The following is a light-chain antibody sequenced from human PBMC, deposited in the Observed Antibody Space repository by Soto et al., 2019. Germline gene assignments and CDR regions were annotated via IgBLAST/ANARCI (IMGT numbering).Light chain of an antibody. J-gene: IGLJ3*02. CDR1: TSNIGSNT. Sequence: QSVLTQPPSASGTPGQRVTISCSGSTSNIGSNTVNWYQQLPRTAPKLLIYSNNERPSAVPDRFSGSKSGTSASLATSGLQSEDEADYYCSTWDDSLNGVVFGGGTKLTVL. CDR2: SNN. CDR3: STWDDSLNGVV. V-gene: IGLV1-44*01.